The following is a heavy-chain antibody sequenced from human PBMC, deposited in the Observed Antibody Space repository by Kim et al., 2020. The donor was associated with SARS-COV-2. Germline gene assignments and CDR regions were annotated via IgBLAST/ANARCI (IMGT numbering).Heavy chain of an antibody. J-gene: IGHJ6*02. D-gene: IGHD6-19*01. CDR1: GFTFDDYT. CDR2: ISWDGVST. CDR3: AKLSSSGWFEESDMDV. V-gene: IGHV3-43*01. Sequence: GGSLRLSCAASGFTFDDYTMHWVRQAPGKGLEWVSLISWDGVSTYYADSVKGRFTISRDNSKNSLYLQMNSLRTEDTALYYCAKLSSSGWFEESDMDVWGQGTTVTVSS.